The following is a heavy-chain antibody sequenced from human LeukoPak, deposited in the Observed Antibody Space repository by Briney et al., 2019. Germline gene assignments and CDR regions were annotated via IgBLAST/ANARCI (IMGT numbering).Heavy chain of an antibody. V-gene: IGHV3-74*01. CDR1: GFTFSSYW. D-gene: IGHD1-1*01. CDR2: INTDGSST. Sequence: GGSLRLSCAASGFTFSSYWMHWVRQAPGKGLVWVSRINTDGSSTSYADSVKGRFTISRDNAKNTVYLQLKSLRAEDTAVYYCMAYNWNVERDIDFWGQGTLVTVSS. CDR3: MAYNWNVERDIDF. J-gene: IGHJ4*02.